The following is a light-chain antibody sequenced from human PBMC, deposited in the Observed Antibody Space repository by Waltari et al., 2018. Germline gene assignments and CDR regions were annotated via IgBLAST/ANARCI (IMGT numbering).Light chain of an antibody. CDR2: WAS. Sequence: DFVMTQSPDSLAVSLGERATINCKSSPRVLYSSNNKNYLAGYQQKPGQPPRLLFSWASTRESGVPDRFSGSGSGTDFTLTISSLQAEDVAVYYCQQYYDTPRTFGQGTKVEIK. J-gene: IGKJ1*01. CDR3: QQYYDTPRT. V-gene: IGKV4-1*01. CDR1: PRVLYSSNNKNY.